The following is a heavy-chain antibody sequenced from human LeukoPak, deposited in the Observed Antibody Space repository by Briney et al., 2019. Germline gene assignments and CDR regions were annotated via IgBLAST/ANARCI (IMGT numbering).Heavy chain of an antibody. CDR1: GFTLSSYS. D-gene: IGHD3-10*01. CDR3: ARGHMVRGVIISGGIDS. CDR2: ISRSSRYI. Sequence: PGRSLRLSCAPSGFTLSSYSINWVRQAPGKGLEWVSSISRSSRYIYYTDSVKGRFTISRDHAKNSLYLQMNRLRAQHTAVNSWARGHMVRGVIISGGIDSGGQGTMVTVS. J-gene: IGHJ3*02. V-gene: IGHV3-21*01.